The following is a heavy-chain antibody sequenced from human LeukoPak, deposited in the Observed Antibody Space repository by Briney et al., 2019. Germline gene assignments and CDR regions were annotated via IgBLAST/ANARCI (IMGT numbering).Heavy chain of an antibody. D-gene: IGHD2-2*02. J-gene: IGHJ3*02. Sequence: ASVKVSCKASGYTFSVYYMHWVRRAPGQGLEWMGWINPNSGGTNYAQKFQGRVTMTRDTSISTAYMELSRLRSDDTAVYYCAREDCSSTSCYTKAFDIWGQGTMVTVSS. CDR1: GYTFSVYY. CDR3: AREDCSSTSCYTKAFDI. V-gene: IGHV1-2*02. CDR2: INPNSGGT.